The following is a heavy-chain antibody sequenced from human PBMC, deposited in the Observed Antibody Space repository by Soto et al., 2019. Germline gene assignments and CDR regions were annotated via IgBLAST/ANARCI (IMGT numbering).Heavy chain of an antibody. CDR1: GDSLRRGFHH. J-gene: IGHJ4*02. CDR3: ARGTVYYCPNDKCGFFFDH. D-gene: IGHD2-8*01. V-gene: IGHV4-31*03. Sequence: QVQLQESGSGLLKPSQTLSLDCSVSGDSLRRGFHHWSWIRQTPGKGLQLIGYIDTNGDTHYDPSIRNRLNMSIVTTESRFSLKVTSVTDADTAVYYCARGTVYYCPNDKCGFFFDHWGQGALVTVTS. CDR2: IDTNGDT.